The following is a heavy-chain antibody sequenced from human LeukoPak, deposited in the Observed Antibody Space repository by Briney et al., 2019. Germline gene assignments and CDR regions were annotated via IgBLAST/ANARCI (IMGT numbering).Heavy chain of an antibody. V-gene: IGHV3-23*01. D-gene: IGHD2-15*01. CDR3: AKVLSWDIVLPSGDV. CDR2: ISGGGSST. J-gene: IGHJ6*04. Sequence: GGSLRLSCAASGFTFNNSGMSWVRQAPQKGLEWVSAISGGGSSTYYADSVKGRFTISRDNSANTMYLQMSDLRAEDTAVYYCAKVLSWDIVLPSGDVWGKGATVTVSS. CDR1: GFTFNNSG.